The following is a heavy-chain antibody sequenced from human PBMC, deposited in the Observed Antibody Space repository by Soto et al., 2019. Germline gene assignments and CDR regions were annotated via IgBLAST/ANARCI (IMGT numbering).Heavy chain of an antibody. CDR2: ITSSSSYI. J-gene: IGHJ3*02. CDR1: GFTFSSYS. D-gene: IGHD2-2*01. V-gene: IGHV3-21*01. Sequence: EVQLVESGGGLVKPGGSLRLSCAASGFTFSSYSMNWVRQAPGKGLAWVSSITSSSSYIYYAGSVKGRFTISRDNAKNSLYLQMYSLRAEDTAVYYCARDTYCSSTSCYADAFDIWGQGTMVTVSS. CDR3: ARDTYCSSTSCYADAFDI.